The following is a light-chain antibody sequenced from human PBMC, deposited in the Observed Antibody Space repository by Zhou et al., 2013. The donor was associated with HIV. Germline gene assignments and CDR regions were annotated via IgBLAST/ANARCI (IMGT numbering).Light chain of an antibody. V-gene: IGKV3-20*01. CDR1: QSVKNNY. CDR2: GAS. Sequence: ENVLTQSPGNLSLSPGERATLSCRASQSVKNNYLAWYQQKAGQAPRLFISGASKRATGIPDRFSGSGSGTDFTLIISRLEPEDFALYFCQQYGSSPITFGQGTRLEIK. J-gene: IGKJ5*01. CDR3: QQYGSSPIT.